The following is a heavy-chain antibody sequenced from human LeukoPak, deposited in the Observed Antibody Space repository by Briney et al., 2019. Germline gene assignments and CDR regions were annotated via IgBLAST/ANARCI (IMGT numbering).Heavy chain of an antibody. Sequence: QPGGSLRLSCAASGFIFRDYTMTWVRQAPGKGLEWVSHIRSNGDDIRYADSVKGRFTISRDDAKNSLFLQMYSLRAEDTAVYYCAKSQQQLDPHYYYGMDVWGQGTTVTVSS. J-gene: IGHJ6*02. V-gene: IGHV3-48*04. CDR1: GFIFRDYT. CDR2: IRSNGDDI. CDR3: AKSQQQLDPHYYYGMDV. D-gene: IGHD6-13*01.